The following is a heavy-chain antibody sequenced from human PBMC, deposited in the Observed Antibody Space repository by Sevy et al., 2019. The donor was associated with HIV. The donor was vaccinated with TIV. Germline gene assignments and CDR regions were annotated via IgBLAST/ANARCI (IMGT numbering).Heavy chain of an antibody. CDR1: GYTFTSYR. Sequence: ASVKVSCEASGYTFTSYRIYWVRQAPGQGLEWMGWISPFNGDTNYAQKFQGRVTMITDTSTSTAYMELRSLRSDDTAVYYCAGAYCSGGSCYSLAYWGQGALVTVSS. V-gene: IGHV1-18*01. CDR2: ISPFNGDT. CDR3: AGAYCSGGSCYSLAY. D-gene: IGHD2-15*01. J-gene: IGHJ4*02.